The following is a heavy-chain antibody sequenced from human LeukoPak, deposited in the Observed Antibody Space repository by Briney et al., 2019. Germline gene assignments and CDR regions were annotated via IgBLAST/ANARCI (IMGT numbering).Heavy chain of an antibody. V-gene: IGHV4-38-2*01. D-gene: IGHD2-15*01. J-gene: IGHJ4*02. CDR3: ARVVGYCGGGSCYPSN. CDR1: GYSISGGYY. Sequence: SETLSLTCAVSGYSISGGYYWGWIRQPPGKGLEWIGSIYHSGSTYYNPSLKSRVTISVDTSKNLFSLKLSSVTAADTAVYFCARVVGYCGGGSCYPSNWGQGTLVAVSS. CDR2: IYHSGST.